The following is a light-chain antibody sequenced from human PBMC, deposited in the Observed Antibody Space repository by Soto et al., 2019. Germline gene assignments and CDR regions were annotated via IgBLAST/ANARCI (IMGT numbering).Light chain of an antibody. CDR1: LGISSY. V-gene: IGKV1-9*01. Sequence: DIQLTQSPSFLSASVGDGITISCRASLGISSYLAWYQQKPGKAPKLLIHTASTLQSGVPSRFSGSGAGAEFTLTISSLQPEDFASYYCQQRSSYPITFGQGTRLEIK. J-gene: IGKJ5*01. CDR3: QQRSSYPIT. CDR2: TAS.